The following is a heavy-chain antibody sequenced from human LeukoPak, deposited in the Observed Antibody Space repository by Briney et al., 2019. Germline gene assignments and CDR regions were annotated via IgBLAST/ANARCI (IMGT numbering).Heavy chain of an antibody. Sequence: EASVKVSCKASGYTFTGYYMHWVRQAPGQGLEWMGWINPSSGGTNYAQKFQGRVTMTRDTSISTAYMELSRLRSDDTAMYYCARELGYSGYDSYFWFDPWGQGTLVTVSS. CDR2: INPSSGGT. D-gene: IGHD5-12*01. V-gene: IGHV1-2*02. J-gene: IGHJ5*02. CDR1: GYTFTGYY. CDR3: ARELGYSGYDSYFWFDP.